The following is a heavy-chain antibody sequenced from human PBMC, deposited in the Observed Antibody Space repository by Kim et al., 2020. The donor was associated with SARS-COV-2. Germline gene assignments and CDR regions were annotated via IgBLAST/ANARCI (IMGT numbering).Heavy chain of an antibody. V-gene: IGHV3-23*01. D-gene: IGHD5-12*01. J-gene: IGHJ4*02. Sequence: YAESVKGQFTITRDQSQNMLYLQLNSLRAEDTAIYYCAKWLKSGYYYSDYWGQGTLVTVSS. CDR3: AKWLKSGYYYSDY.